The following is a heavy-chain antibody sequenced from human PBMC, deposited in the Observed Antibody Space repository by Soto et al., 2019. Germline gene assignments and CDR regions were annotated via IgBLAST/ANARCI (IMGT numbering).Heavy chain of an antibody. J-gene: IGHJ4*02. D-gene: IGHD4-17*01. CDR3: ARGHYGRDY. CDR1: GFTFSDYY. V-gene: IGHV3-11*04. Sequence: GGSLRLSCAASGFTFSDYYMNWIRQAPGKGLEWVSYISRGGNTIYYADSVKGRFTISRDNAKNSLYLQMNSLRAEDTAVYYCARGHYGRDYWGQGTLVTVSS. CDR2: ISRGGNTI.